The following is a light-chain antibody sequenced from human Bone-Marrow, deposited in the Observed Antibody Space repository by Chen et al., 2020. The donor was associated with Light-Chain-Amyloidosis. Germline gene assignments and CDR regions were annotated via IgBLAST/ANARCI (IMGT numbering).Light chain of an antibody. CDR3: ATWDSSLTVWM. J-gene: IGLJ3*02. CDR1: NSNIGINY. Sequence: QSLLTQPPSVSSAPGQKVTISCAGSNSNIGINYVSWSQQLPGTSPKLLIYENNQRPSEIPDRFSGSKSGTSATLGVAGLQTGDEADYYCATWDSSLTVWMFGGGTKLTVL. CDR2: ENN. V-gene: IGLV1-51*02.